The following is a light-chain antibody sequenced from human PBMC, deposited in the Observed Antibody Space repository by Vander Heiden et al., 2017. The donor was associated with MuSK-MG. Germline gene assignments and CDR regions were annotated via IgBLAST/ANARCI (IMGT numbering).Light chain of an antibody. CDR3: QQSDSIPLT. CDR1: QSISSY. CDR2: AVS. Sequence: IQMTQSPSSLSASVGDRVTITCRSSQSISSYLNWHQQKPGKAPNLPLYAVSSSQSRVLSRFSGSGSVRAFTLTISSMQPQDFATYYIQQSDSIPLTFGGGTKVEIK. J-gene: IGKJ4*01. V-gene: IGKV1-39*01.